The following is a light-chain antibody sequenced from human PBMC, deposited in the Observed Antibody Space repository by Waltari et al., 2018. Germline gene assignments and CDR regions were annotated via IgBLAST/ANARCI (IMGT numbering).Light chain of an antibody. J-gene: IGLJ2*01. CDR3: SSQSTNNGVI. Sequence: QSALTQPASVSGSPGQSITISCTGSSSDVGGDDSVSWYEVHPGQAPKVIIYDVNKRPSGVSDRFSGSKSGNTASLTISGLQAEDEATFYCSSQSTNNGVIFGGGTKVTVL. CDR1: SSDVGGDDS. CDR2: DVN. V-gene: IGLV2-14*03.